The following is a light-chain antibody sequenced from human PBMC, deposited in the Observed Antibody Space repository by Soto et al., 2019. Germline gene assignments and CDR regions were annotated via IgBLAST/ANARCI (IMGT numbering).Light chain of an antibody. CDR3: QQYNNWPRT. Sequence: EIVLTQSPGTLSLSPGERATLSCRASQSISSNLARYQQKPGQAPRLLIYGASTRATGIPARFSGSGSGTEFTLTISSLQSEDFAVYYCQQYNNWPRTFGQGTKVDIK. CDR2: GAS. J-gene: IGKJ1*01. CDR1: QSISSN. V-gene: IGKV3-15*01.